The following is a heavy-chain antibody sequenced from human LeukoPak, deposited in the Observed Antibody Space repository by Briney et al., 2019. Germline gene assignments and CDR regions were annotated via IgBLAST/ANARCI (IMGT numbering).Heavy chain of an antibody. J-gene: IGHJ4*02. CDR1: GGSISSSSYF. Sequence: PSETLSLTCTVSGGSISSSSYFWAWVRQPPGKGLEWIGSIYYSGTTYYSPSLKSRVIMSVDTSNNQFSLKLSSVTAADTAVYYCARRGSGWFWGQGTLVTVSS. CDR3: ARRGSGWF. D-gene: IGHD6-19*01. CDR2: IYYSGTT. V-gene: IGHV4-39*01.